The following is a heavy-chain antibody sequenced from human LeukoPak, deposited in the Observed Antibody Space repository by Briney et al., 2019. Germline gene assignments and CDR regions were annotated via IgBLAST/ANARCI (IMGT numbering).Heavy chain of an antibody. Sequence: GGSLRLSCAASGFTFSSCWMHWVRQTPGKGLVGVSRINNDGSGTSYADSVKDRFTISRDNAKNILFLQMNSLRAEDTAVYYCVRGGGCSRSPMRYGTDVWGQGTTVTVSS. D-gene: IGHD6-19*01. V-gene: IGHV3-74*01. CDR2: INNDGSGT. CDR1: GFTFSSCW. J-gene: IGHJ6*02. CDR3: VRGGGCSRSPMRYGTDV.